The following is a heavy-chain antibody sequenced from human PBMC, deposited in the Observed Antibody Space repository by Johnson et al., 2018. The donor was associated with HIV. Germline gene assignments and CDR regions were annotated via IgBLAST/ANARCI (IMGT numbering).Heavy chain of an antibody. CDR1: GFTFSSYG. CDR3: ARVRLPDAFDI. CDR2: ISYDGSNK. V-gene: IGHV3-33*05. Sequence: QVQLVESGGGVVQPGRSLRLSCAASGFTFSSYGMHWVRQAPGKGLEWVAVISYDGSNKYYADSVKGRFTISRDNAKNSLYLQMNSLRAGDTAVYYCARVRLPDAFDIWGQGTIVTVSS. J-gene: IGHJ3*02.